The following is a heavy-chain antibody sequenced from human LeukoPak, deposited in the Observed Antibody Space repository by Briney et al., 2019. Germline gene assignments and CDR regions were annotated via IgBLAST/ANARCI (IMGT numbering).Heavy chain of an antibody. V-gene: IGHV3-7*01. CDR2: IKQDGGEK. CDR3: ARGRGYFDS. J-gene: IGHJ4*02. CDR1: DYW. Sequence: GGSLRLSCAASDYWMSWVRQAPGKGLEWVANIKQDGGEKYYLDSVKGRFTISRDNAKNSLYLQMSNLRVDDTAVYYCARGRGYFDSWGQGTLVTVS.